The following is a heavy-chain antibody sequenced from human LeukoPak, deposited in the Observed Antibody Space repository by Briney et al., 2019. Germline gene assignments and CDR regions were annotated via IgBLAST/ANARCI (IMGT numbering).Heavy chain of an antibody. CDR3: AYDSSGYYYRPYYFDY. CDR2: IIPIFGTA. D-gene: IGHD3-22*01. V-gene: IGHV1-69*05. J-gene: IGHJ4*02. CDR1: GGTVIRYA. Sequence: SVKVSCKASGGTVIRYAISWVRQAPGQGLEWMGGIIPIFGTANYAQKFQGRVTITTDESTSTAYMELSSLRSEDTAVYYCAYDSSGYYYRPYYFDYWGQGTLVTVSS.